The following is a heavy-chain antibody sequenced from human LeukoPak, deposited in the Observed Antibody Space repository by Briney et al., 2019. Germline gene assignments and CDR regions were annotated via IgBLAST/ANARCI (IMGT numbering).Heavy chain of an antibody. Sequence: ASVKVSCKASGYIFTDYGLSWVRQAPGQGLEWMGWISAYNGNTNYAQKLQGRVTMTTDTSTSTAYMELRSLRSDDTAVYCCARLPPRGSTNCYLNYWGQGTLVTVSS. V-gene: IGHV1-18*01. CDR1: GYIFTDYG. CDR3: ARLPPRGSTNCYLNY. D-gene: IGHD2-2*01. J-gene: IGHJ4*02. CDR2: ISAYNGNT.